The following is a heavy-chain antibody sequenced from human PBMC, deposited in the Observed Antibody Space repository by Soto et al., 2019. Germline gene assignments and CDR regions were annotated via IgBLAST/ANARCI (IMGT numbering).Heavy chain of an antibody. CDR2: LNAGNGNT. CDR3: ARGTELRYFDWLFDY. D-gene: IGHD3-9*01. V-gene: IGHV1-3*01. J-gene: IGHJ4*02. Sequence: QVQLVQSGAEVKKPGASVKVSCKASGYTFTSYAMHWVRQAPGQRLEWMGWLNAGNGNTKYSQMFQGRVTITRDTSASTVYMELNSLRSADTAVYYCARGTELRYFDWLFDYWGQGTLVTVSS. CDR1: GYTFTSYA.